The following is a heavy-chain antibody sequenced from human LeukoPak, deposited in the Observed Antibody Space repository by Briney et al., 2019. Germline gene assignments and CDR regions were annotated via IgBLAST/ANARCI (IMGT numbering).Heavy chain of an antibody. D-gene: IGHD2-21*02. J-gene: IGHJ6*03. V-gene: IGHV4-61*02. CDR2: VYTSGST. Sequence: SETLSLTCSVSGDSISRRSSYWTWVRQPAGRGLEWIGRVYTSGSTNYNPSLESRVTMSVDTSKNQFSLRLSSVTAADTAVYYCASRGVTATRHYYMDVWGKGTTVTVSS. CDR1: GDSISRRSSY. CDR3: ASRGVTATRHYYMDV.